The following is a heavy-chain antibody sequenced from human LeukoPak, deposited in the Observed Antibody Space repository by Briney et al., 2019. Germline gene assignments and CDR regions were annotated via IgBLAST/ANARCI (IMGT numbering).Heavy chain of an antibody. J-gene: IGHJ4*02. V-gene: IGHV3-21*01. D-gene: IGHD6-19*01. CDR2: ISSSSSHI. Sequence: GGSLRLSCAASGFIFSTYSTKWVRQAPGKGLEWVSSISSSSSHIYYADSVKGRFTISRDNAKNSLYLQMNGLRAEDTAVYYCARYSSGWYINYWGQGTLVTVSS. CDR1: GFIFSTYS. CDR3: ARYSSGWYINY.